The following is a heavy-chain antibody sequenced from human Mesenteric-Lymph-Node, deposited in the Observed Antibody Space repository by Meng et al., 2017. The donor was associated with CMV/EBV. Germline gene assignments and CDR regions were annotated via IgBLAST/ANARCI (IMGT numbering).Heavy chain of an antibody. CDR2: INSESTNI. D-gene: IGHD4-17*01. V-gene: IGHV3-48*04. CDR1: GFTVSSNY. Sequence: GESLKISCAASGFTVSSNYMIWVRQVPGKGLEWVSHINSESTNIGYADSVKGRFTISRDIAGNSLYLQMNSLRAEDTAVYYCATDPDGDYDFDYWGQGTLVTVSS. CDR3: ATDPDGDYDFDY. J-gene: IGHJ4*02.